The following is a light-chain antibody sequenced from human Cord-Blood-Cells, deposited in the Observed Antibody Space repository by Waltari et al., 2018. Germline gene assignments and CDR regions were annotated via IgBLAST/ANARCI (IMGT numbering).Light chain of an antibody. CDR3: QQYYSTPPT. J-gene: IGKJ1*01. CDR2: WAS. Sequence: DIVLTQSPDSLAVSLGERATIHCKPSQSVLYSSNNKTYLAWYQQKPGQPPKLPIYWASTQESGVPDRFSGSGSGTDVTLTISSLQAEDIAVYYCQQYYSTPPTFGQGTKVEIK. V-gene: IGKV4-1*01. CDR1: QSVLYSSNNKTY.